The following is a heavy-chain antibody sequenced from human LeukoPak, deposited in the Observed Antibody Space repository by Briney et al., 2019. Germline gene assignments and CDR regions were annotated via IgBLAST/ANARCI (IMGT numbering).Heavy chain of an antibody. Sequence: SETLSLTCTVSDYRFRDDYFWAWIRQPPGKGLEWIGNIFHSGNTYYSPSLNNRVTISLDMSTNQFSLKLNSVAVADTAVYYCARVYCSTSDCYHRRADTYYAMDVWGTRTTVTVSS. CDR1: DYRFRDDYF. CDR2: IFHSGNT. J-gene: IGHJ6*04. V-gene: IGHV4-38-2*02. D-gene: IGHD2-2*01. CDR3: ARVYCSTSDCYHRRADTYYAMDV.